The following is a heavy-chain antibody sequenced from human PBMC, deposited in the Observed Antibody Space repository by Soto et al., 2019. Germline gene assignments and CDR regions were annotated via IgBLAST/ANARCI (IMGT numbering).Heavy chain of an antibody. CDR3: AKRYSSSWFAAFDI. CDR1: GFTFNKYA. V-gene: IGHV3-23*01. J-gene: IGHJ3*02. Sequence: EVQLLESGGGLVQPGGSLRLSCAASGFTFNKYALSWVRQAPGKGLEWVSGISDGGGSKNYADSVKGRFTISRDNSKNTLYLQMNSLRGEDTAVYYCAKRYSSSWFAAFDIWGQGTMVTVSS. D-gene: IGHD6-13*01. CDR2: ISDGGGSK.